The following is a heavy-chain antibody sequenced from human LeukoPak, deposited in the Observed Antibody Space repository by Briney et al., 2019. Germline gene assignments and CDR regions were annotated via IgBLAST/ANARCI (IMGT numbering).Heavy chain of an antibody. D-gene: IGHD1-20*01. V-gene: IGHV1-46*01. CDR1: GYTFISYY. Sequence: ASVKVSCKASGYTFISYYIHWVRQAPGQGLEWMGIINPSGGSTRYAQKFQGRVTMTRDTSTSTVYMEVSSLRSEDTAVYYCVTFHRWDAFDFWGQGTLVTVSS. CDR2: INPSGGST. J-gene: IGHJ3*01. CDR3: VTFHRWDAFDF.